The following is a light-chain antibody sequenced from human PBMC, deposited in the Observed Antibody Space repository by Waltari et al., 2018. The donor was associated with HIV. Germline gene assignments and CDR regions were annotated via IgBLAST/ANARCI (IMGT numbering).Light chain of an antibody. CDR3: QQANSFPPT. J-gene: IGKJ4*01. CDR1: QDINNW. V-gene: IGKV1-12*01. Sequence: DIKMTQSPSSVSVSVGERVKITCRASQDINNWLAWYQQKPGKAPKLLIYAAFNLQSGVPSRFSGSRSGPDFTLTITSLQPEDFATYYCQQANSFPPTFGGGTKVDI. CDR2: AAF.